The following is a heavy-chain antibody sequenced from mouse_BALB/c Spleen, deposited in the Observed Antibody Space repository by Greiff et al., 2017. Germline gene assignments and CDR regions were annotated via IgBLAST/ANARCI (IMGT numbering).Heavy chain of an antibody. CDR1: GFTFSSYA. CDR2: ISSGGST. D-gene: IGHD2-1*01. CDR3: ARGDYGNYGGAMDY. Sequence: DAKLVESGGGLVKPGGSLKLSCAASGFTFSSYAMSWVRQTPEKRLEWVASISSGGSTYYPDSVKGRFTISRDNARNILYLQMSSLRSEDTAMYYCARGDYGNYGGAMDYWGQGTSVTVSS. V-gene: IGHV5-6-5*01. J-gene: IGHJ4*01.